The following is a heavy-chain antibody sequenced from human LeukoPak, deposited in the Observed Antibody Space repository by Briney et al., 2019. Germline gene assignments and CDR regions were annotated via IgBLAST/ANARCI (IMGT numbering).Heavy chain of an antibody. J-gene: IGHJ6*02. CDR3: ARRFGGSYYYYYYGMDV. CDR2: INHSGST. CDR1: GGSFSGYY. V-gene: IGHV4-34*01. Sequence: PSETLSLTCAVYGGSFSGYYWSWIRQPPGKGLEWIGEINHSGSTNYNPSLKSRVTISVDTSKNQFSLKLSSVTAADTAVYYCARRFGGSYYYYYYGMDVWGQGTTVIVSS. D-gene: IGHD1-26*01.